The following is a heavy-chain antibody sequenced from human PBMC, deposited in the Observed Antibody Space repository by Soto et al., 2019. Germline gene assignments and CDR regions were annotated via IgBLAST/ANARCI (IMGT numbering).Heavy chain of an antibody. CDR1: GGTFSSYA. D-gene: IGHD2-2*01. CDR2: IIPISGTA. J-gene: IGHJ6*02. Sequence: QVQLVQSEAEVKKPGSSVKVSCKASGGTFSSYAISWVRQAPGQGLEWMGGIIPISGTANYAQKFQGRVTITADESTSTAYMELSSLRSEDTAVYYCPRSQGSSTSLEIYYYYYYGMDVWGQGTTVTVSS. CDR3: PRSQGSSTSLEIYYYYYYGMDV. V-gene: IGHV1-69*01.